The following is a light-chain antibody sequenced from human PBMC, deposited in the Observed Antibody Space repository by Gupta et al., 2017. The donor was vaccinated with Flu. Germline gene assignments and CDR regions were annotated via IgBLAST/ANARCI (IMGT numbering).Light chain of an antibody. V-gene: IGLV3-21*02. CDR1: NIGSEP. Sequence: SFILTQPPSVSVAPGQTASIACGANNIGSEPVHWYQQKPGQSPVLVLYDDDVRPAGIPERFSGSNSGNTATVTIMRVEAGDEAAYYCQVGDTASDNWLFGAGTTLTVV. J-gene: IGLJ3*02. CDR3: QVGDTASDNWL. CDR2: DDD.